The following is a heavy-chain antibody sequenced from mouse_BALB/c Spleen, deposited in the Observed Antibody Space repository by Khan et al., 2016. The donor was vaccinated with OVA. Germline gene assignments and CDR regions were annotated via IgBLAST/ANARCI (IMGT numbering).Heavy chain of an antibody. Sequence: IQLVQSGPELVRPAASVKISCKASGYSFTGYFMNWVMQSHGKSLEWIGRINPHIGETFYNQRFKDKATLTVDESSSTSLMELRSLASEDSAVYYCTRIYRSDFDYWGQGTTLTVSS. CDR1: GYSFTGYF. J-gene: IGHJ2*01. CDR2: INPHIGET. D-gene: IGHD1-1*01. V-gene: IGHV1-20*02. CDR3: TRIYRSDFDY.